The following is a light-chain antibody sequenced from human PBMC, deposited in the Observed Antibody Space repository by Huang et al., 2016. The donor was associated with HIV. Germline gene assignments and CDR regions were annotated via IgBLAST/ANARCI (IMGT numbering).Light chain of an antibody. CDR3: QKYSNDPRA. J-gene: IGKJ1*01. CDR2: GAS. Sequence: DIQMTQSPSSLSASVGDRVTITCRASQGIRNFVAWYQQKPGKPPKRLIYGASTLESGVPSRFSGGGSETEFTRTIRSLQTEDVATYYCQKYSNDPRAFGQGTRVDIK. CDR1: QGIRNF. V-gene: IGKV1-27*01.